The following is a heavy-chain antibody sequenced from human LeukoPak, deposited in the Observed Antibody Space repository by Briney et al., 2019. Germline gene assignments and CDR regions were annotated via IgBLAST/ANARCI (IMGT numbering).Heavy chain of an antibody. CDR3: AKARLRFLEWPPYDY. D-gene: IGHD3-3*01. CDR2: ISGSGGST. Sequence: GGSLRLSCAASGSTFSSYAMSWVRQAPGKGLEWVSAISGSGGSTYYADSVKGRFTISRDNSKNTLYLQMNSLRAEDTAVYYCAKARLRFLEWPPYDYWGQGTLVTVSS. CDR1: GSTFSSYA. J-gene: IGHJ4*02. V-gene: IGHV3-23*01.